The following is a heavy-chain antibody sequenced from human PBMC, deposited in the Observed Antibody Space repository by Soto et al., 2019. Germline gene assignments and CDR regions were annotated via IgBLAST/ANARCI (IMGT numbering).Heavy chain of an antibody. CDR2: ISYDGSNK. CDR3: AREWFGEFYYYYYGMDV. Sequence: QVQLVASGGGVVQPGRSLRLSCAASGFTFSSYAMHWVRQAPGKGLEWVAVISYDGSNKYYADSVKGRFTISRDNSKNTLYLQMNSLRAEETAVYYCAREWFGEFYYYYYGMDVWGQGTTVTVSS. V-gene: IGHV3-30-3*01. J-gene: IGHJ6*02. D-gene: IGHD3-10*01. CDR1: GFTFSSYA.